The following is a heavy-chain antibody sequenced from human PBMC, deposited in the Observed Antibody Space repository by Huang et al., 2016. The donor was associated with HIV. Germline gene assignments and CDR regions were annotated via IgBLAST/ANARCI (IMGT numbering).Heavy chain of an antibody. J-gene: IGHJ4*02. D-gene: IGHD6-13*01. Sequence: QVQLVESGGGVVQPGGSLRLSCAASGSTFATSRMHWVRQAPVMALEWWAVIRSDATDKYYEDSVKGRCTDSRDNSKNTLFLHRNSLRPEDTALYYCAKIPPLHANLATSGPGPVDYWGQGTLVTVSS. V-gene: IGHV3-30*02. CDR1: GSTFATSR. CDR3: AKIPPLHANLATSGPGPVDY. CDR2: IRSDATDK.